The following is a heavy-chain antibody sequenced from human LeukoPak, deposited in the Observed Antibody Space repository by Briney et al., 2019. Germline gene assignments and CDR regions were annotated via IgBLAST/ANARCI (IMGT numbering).Heavy chain of an antibody. Sequence: GGSLRLSCAASGFTFRRYGMTWVRQAPGKGLDWVSSVSDSGRNTYYADSVKGRFTISRDNSRNTLYLQMNSLRAEDTAVYYCVREYHDSSGYLDYWGQGTLVTVSS. D-gene: IGHD3-22*01. V-gene: IGHV3-23*01. CDR1: GFTFRRYG. J-gene: IGHJ4*02. CDR3: VREYHDSSGYLDY. CDR2: VSDSGRNT.